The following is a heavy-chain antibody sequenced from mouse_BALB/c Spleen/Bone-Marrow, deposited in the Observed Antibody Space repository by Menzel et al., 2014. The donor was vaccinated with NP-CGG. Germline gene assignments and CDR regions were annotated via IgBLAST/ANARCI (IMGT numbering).Heavy chain of an antibody. Sequence: EVKLVESGAELVKPGASVKLSCTASGFNIKDTYMHWVKRGPEQGLEWIGRIDPANGYSIYDPKFQGKATITADTTSNTAHLQLSSLTSEDTAVYYCALITTATFSYWYFDVWGAGTTVTVSS. CDR1: GFNIKDTY. V-gene: IGHV14-3*02. CDR2: IDPANGYS. CDR3: ALITTATFSYWYFDV. J-gene: IGHJ1*01. D-gene: IGHD1-2*01.